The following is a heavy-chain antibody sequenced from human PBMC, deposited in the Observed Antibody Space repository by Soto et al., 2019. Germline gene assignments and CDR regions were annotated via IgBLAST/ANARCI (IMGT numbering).Heavy chain of an antibody. D-gene: IGHD2-2*01. V-gene: IGHV3-23*01. CDR1: GFTFSSYA. Sequence: EVQLLESGGGLVQPGGSLRLSCAASGFTFSSYAMSWVRPAPGKGLEWVSAISGSGVSTYYAASVKGRFTISRDNSRKTMYLQLKSMRAEDTAVYYCAKNFFRAPAAAFDIWGQGTMVTVSS. CDR2: ISGSGVST. J-gene: IGHJ3*02. CDR3: AKNFFRAPAAAFDI.